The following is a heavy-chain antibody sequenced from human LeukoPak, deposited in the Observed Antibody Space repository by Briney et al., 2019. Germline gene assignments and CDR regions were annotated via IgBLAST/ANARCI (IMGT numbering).Heavy chain of an antibody. CDR3: ARDYREGYNEFDY. Sequence: GASVKVSCKASGYTFTSYYMHWVRQAPGQGLEWMGIINPSGNSTSYAQKFQGRVTTTTDTSTSTVYMELSSLRSEDTAVYYCARDYREGYNEFDYWGQGTLVTVSS. D-gene: IGHD5-24*01. CDR2: INPSGNST. J-gene: IGHJ4*02. CDR1: GYTFTSYY. V-gene: IGHV1-46*01.